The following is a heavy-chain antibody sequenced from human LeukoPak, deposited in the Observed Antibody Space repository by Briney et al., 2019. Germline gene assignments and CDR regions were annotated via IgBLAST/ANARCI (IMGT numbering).Heavy chain of an antibody. CDR2: INHSGTT. CDR1: GESFSGYY. V-gene: IGHV4-34*01. CDR3: ARVDGDYFGWFDP. D-gene: IGHD4-17*01. J-gene: IGHJ5*02. Sequence: SETLSLTCAVYGESFSGYYWNWIRQPPGKGLEWIGEINHSGTTNYNPSLKSRVTISVDTSKNQFSLKMSSVTAADTGVYYCARVDGDYFGWFDPWGQGTLVTVSS.